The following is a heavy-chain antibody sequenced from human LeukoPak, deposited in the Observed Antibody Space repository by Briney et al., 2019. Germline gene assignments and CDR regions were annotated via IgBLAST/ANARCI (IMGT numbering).Heavy chain of an antibody. Sequence: GASMKVSCKASGYTFIDYCIHWVRQAPGQGLEWMGRINPNSGGTNYAQKFQGRVTMTSDTSISTAYMELSRLRSDDTAVYYCASEYNWNGPAYYYYTDVWGKGTTVTVSS. CDR3: ASEYNWNGPAYYYYTDV. J-gene: IGHJ6*03. CDR2: INPNSGGT. V-gene: IGHV1-2*06. CDR1: GYTFIDYC. D-gene: IGHD1-20*01.